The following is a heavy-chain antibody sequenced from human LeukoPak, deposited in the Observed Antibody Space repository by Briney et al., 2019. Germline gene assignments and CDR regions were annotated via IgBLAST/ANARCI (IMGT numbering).Heavy chain of an antibody. CDR1: GGSISSYY. V-gene: IGHV4-4*07. CDR2: IYTSGST. D-gene: IGHD6-13*01. Sequence: SETLSLTCTVSGGSISSYYWSWIRQPAGKGLEWIGRIYTSGSTNYNPSLKSRVTISVDTSKNQFSLKLSSVTAADTAVYYCARSGYSSSWYGGDAFDIWGQGTMVTVSS. CDR3: ARSGYSSSWYGGDAFDI. J-gene: IGHJ3*02.